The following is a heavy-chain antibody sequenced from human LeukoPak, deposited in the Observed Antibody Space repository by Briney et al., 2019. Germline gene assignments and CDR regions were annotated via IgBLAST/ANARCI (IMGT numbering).Heavy chain of an antibody. CDR3: ATTDNLSSSPTIDY. D-gene: IGHD6-6*01. CDR2: IIPIFGTA. Sequence: SVKVSCKASGGTFSSYAISWVRQAPGQGVEWMGGIIPIFGTANYAQKFQGRVTITTDESMSTAYMELSSLRSEDTAVYYCATTDNLSSSPTIDYWGQGTLVTVSS. V-gene: IGHV1-69*05. CDR1: GGTFSSYA. J-gene: IGHJ4*02.